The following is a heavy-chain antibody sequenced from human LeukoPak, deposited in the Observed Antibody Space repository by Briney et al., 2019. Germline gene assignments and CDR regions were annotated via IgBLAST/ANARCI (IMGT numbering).Heavy chain of an antibody. D-gene: IGHD3-16*01. CDR1: GFTFSSYG. CDR2: IRYDGSNK. J-gene: IGHJ6*03. V-gene: IGHV3-30*02. Sequence: GGTLRLSCAASGFTFSSYGMSWVRQAPGKGLEWVAFIRYDGSNKYYADSVKGRFTISRDNSKNTLYLQMNSLRAEDTAVYYCAKDQALGYYYYMDVWGKGTTVTISS. CDR3: AKDQALGYYYYMDV.